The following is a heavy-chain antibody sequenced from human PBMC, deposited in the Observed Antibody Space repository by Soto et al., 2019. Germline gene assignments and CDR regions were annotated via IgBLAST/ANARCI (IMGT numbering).Heavy chain of an antibody. Sequence: SETLSLTCTVSGGSISSYYWSWIRQPPGKGLEWIGYIYYSGSTNYNPSLKSRVTISVDTSKNQFSLKLSSVTAADTAVYYCARTRYCSSTSCYGINWFDPWGQGTLVTVS. J-gene: IGHJ5*02. V-gene: IGHV4-59*01. CDR3: ARTRYCSSTSCYGINWFDP. D-gene: IGHD2-2*01. CDR2: IYYSGST. CDR1: GGSISSYY.